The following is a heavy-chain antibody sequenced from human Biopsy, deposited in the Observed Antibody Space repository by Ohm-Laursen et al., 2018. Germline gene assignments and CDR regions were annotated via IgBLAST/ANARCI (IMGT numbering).Heavy chain of an antibody. CDR1: GESFNGYY. Sequence: SDTLSLTCTVYGESFNGYYWSWIRQTPGKGLEWIGEINHGGRTNYNPSLKSRVTISVDTSKNQFSLKVRSVTAADTAVYYCARDSRGGHLNTTLITGKNLDSWGQGILVTVSS. V-gene: IGHV4-34*01. J-gene: IGHJ4*02. D-gene: IGHD3-16*01. CDR3: ARDSRGGHLNTTLITGKNLDS. CDR2: INHGGRT.